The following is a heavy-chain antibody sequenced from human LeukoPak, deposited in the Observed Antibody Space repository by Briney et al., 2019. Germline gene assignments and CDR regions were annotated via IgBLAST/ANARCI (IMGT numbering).Heavy chain of an antibody. CDR2: ISYDGSNK. CDR1: GFTFSSYA. D-gene: IGHD6-13*01. CDR3: AKTPSPSYSSSWRPPDAFDI. Sequence: GGSLRLSCAASGFTFSSYAMSWVRQAPGKGLEWVAVISYDGSNKYYADSVKGRFTISRDNSESTLYLQMNSLRAEDTAVYYCAKTPSPSYSSSWRPPDAFDIWGQGTMVTVSS. V-gene: IGHV3-30*18. J-gene: IGHJ3*02.